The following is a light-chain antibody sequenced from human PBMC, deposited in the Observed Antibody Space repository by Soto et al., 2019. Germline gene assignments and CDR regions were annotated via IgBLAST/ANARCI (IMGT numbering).Light chain of an antibody. J-gene: IGKJ1*01. CDR1: QSISSY. CDR3: QQSYSTPRT. Sequence: IQMPPSPSTLSASVVDRVTITCRASQSISSYLNWYKQKPGKDPKLLIYAASSLQSGGPSRFSGSGSGTDFTLTISSLQPEEFATYYCQQSYSTPRTFGQGTKVDIK. CDR2: AAS. V-gene: IGKV1-39*01.